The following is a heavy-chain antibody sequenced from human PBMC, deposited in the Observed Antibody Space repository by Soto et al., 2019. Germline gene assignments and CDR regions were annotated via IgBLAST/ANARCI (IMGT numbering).Heavy chain of an antibody. D-gene: IGHD5-18*01. Sequence: QVPLVQSGAEVKKPGSSVKVSCQASGGIFSSNAISWVRQAPGQGLEWMGGILPIFGTTNYAQNFQGRATITADESTSTAYMELSSLKSEDTALYYCATGGRGYSSAPRFYFDYWGKGTLVTVSS. CDR3: ATGGRGYSSAPRFYFDY. CDR1: GGIFSSNA. J-gene: IGHJ4*02. CDR2: ILPIFGTT. V-gene: IGHV1-69*01.